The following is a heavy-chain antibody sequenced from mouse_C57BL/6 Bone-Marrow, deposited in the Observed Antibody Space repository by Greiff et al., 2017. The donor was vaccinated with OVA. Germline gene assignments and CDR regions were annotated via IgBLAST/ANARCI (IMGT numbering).Heavy chain of an antibody. CDR2: ISDGGSYT. Sequence: DVKLVESGGGLVKPGGSLKLSCAASGFTFSSYAMSWVRQTPEKRLEWVATISDGGSYTYYPDNVKGRFTISRDNAKNNLYLQMSHLKSEDTAMYYCARETAQATPFAYWGQGTLVTVSA. V-gene: IGHV5-4*01. J-gene: IGHJ3*01. CDR3: ARETAQATPFAY. D-gene: IGHD3-2*02. CDR1: GFTFSSYA.